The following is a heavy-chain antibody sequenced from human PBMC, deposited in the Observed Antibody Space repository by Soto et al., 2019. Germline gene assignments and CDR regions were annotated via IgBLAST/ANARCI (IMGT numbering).Heavy chain of an antibody. CDR3: AREETAWPLAYGLDV. Sequence: EVQLVESGGGLVMPGGSLRVSCEASGFTFTSYDMHWVRQAPGKGLEWVSTITRRSDIYYADSVKGRFTISRDNAKNSMSLQMNSRRAEDTAVYYWAREETAWPLAYGLDVWGQGTTVTVS. D-gene: IGHD2-21*02. CDR1: GFTFTSYD. CDR2: ITRRSDI. J-gene: IGHJ6*02. V-gene: IGHV3-21*01.